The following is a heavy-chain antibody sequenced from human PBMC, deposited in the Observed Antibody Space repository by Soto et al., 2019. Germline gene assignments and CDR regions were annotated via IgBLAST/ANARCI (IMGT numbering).Heavy chain of an antibody. J-gene: IGHJ5*01. Sequence: QVQLVESGGGEVQPGGSLRLSCAASGFTFSRYAIHWVRLTPGRGLEWVLAISRDGSYIYYTDSVKGRFTVSRDNSKNTVFVQMNRLIPDDTALYFCARTRNGGVADSFVSWGQGTRVTVSS. CDR2: ISRDGSYI. V-gene: IGHV3-30*04. CDR1: GFTFSRYA. D-gene: IGHD3-3*01. CDR3: ARTRNGGVADSFVS.